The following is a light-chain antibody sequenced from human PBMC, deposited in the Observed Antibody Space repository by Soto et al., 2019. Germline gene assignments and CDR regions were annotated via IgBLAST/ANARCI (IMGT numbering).Light chain of an antibody. Sequence: DLQMTQSPSTLSASVGGRLTITCRASQSISSWLAWYQQKPGKAPKLLIHKASSLESGVPSRLSGSGSGTALTLTISSLQPDDFATYYCQQYNSYSTFGQGTKVDIK. CDR2: KAS. V-gene: IGKV1-5*03. CDR3: QQYNSYST. J-gene: IGKJ1*01. CDR1: QSISSW.